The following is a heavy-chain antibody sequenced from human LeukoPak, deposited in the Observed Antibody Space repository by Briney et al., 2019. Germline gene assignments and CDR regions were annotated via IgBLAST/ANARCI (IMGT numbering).Heavy chain of an antibody. Sequence: ASVKVSCKASGYTLSSYGIAWVRQPGGQGLEWMGCISGYNGNTNYPHKLQDRVSMTTETYTTTDYIALRRLTSNHTARYYCTRSSLGTITAGPFDYWGQGTLVTVSS. CDR3: TRSSLGTITAGPFDY. J-gene: IGHJ4*02. D-gene: IGHD5-12*01. CDR2: ISGYNGNT. V-gene: IGHV1-18*01. CDR1: GYTLSSYG.